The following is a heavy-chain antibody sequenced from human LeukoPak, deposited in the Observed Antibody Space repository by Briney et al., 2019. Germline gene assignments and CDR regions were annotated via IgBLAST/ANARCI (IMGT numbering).Heavy chain of an antibody. CDR1: GGSISSYY. D-gene: IGHD3-22*01. CDR3: GCSSGFNWFDP. CDR2: IYYSGST. J-gene: IGHJ5*02. V-gene: IGHV4-59*08. Sequence: SETLSLTCTVSGGSISSYYWSWIRQPPGKGLEWIGYIYYSGSTNYNPSLKSRVTISVDTSKNQFSLKLSSVTAADTAVYYCGCSSGFNWFDPWGQGTLVTVSS.